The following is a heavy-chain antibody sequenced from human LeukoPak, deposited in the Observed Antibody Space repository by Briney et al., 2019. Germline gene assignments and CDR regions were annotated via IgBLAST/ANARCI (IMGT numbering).Heavy chain of an antibody. V-gene: IGHV1-18*01. D-gene: IGHD6-19*01. CDR3: ARGGSGWSEFDY. CDR1: GYTFTSYG. J-gene: IGHJ4*02. CDR2: ISAYNGNT. Sequence: ASVKVSCKASGYTFTSYGISWVRQAPGQGLEWMGWISAYNGNTNYAQKFQGRVTITRDTSASTAYMELSSLRSEDTAVYYCARGGSGWSEFDYWGQGTLVTVSS.